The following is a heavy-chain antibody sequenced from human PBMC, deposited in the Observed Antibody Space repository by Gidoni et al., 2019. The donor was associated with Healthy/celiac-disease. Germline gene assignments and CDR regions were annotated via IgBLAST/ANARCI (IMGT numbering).Heavy chain of an antibody. V-gene: IGHV2-70*01. Sequence: QVTLRESGPALVKPTQTLTLTYTFSGFSLSTSGMCVSWIRQPPGKALEWLALIDWDDDKYYSTSLKTRLTISKNTSKNQVVLTMTNMDPVDTATYYCARSAKDPNYYYYGMDVWGQGTTVTVSS. CDR3: ARSAKDPNYYYYGMDV. CDR1: GFSLSTSGMC. CDR2: IDWDDDK. J-gene: IGHJ6*02.